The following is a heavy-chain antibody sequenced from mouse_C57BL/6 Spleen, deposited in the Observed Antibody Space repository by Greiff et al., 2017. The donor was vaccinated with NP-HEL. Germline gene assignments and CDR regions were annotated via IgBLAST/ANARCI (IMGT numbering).Heavy chain of an antibody. V-gene: IGHV1-72*01. Sequence: VQLQQPGAELVKPGASVKLSCKASGYTFTSYWMHWVKQRPGRGLEWIGRIDPNSGGTTYTEKFKRKATLTVDKPSSTAYMQLSSLTSEDSAVYYCARSRDDYDRAWFAYWGQGTLVTVSA. CDR2: IDPNSGGT. CDR3: ARSRDDYDRAWFAY. J-gene: IGHJ3*01. CDR1: GYTFTSYW. D-gene: IGHD2-4*01.